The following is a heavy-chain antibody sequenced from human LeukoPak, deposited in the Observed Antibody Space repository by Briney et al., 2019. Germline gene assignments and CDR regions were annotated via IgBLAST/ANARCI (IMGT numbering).Heavy chain of an antibody. V-gene: IGHV4-34*01. CDR2: INHSGST. D-gene: IGHD2-2*01. CDR1: GGSFSGYY. Sequence: PSETLSLTCAVYGGSFSGYYWSWIRQPPGKGLEWIGEINHSGSTNYNPSLKSRVTISVDTSKNQFSLKLSSVTAADTAVYYCARHPLDCSSTSCYGGFDPWGQGTLVTVSS. J-gene: IGHJ5*02. CDR3: ARHPLDCSSTSCYGGFDP.